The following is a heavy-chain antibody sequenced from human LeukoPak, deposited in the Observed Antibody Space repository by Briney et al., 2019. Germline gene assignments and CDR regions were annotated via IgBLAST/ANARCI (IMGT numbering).Heavy chain of an antibody. CDR3: ARSPQRYFDWLFHFDY. D-gene: IGHD3-9*01. CDR1: GFTFSSYG. J-gene: IGHJ4*02. CDR2: IWYDGSNK. Sequence: GGSLRLSCAASGFTFSSYGMRWVRQAPGKGLEWVAVIWYDGSNKYYADSVKGRFTISRDNSKNTLYLQMNSLRAEDTAVYYCARSPQRYFDWLFHFDYWGQGTLVTVSS. V-gene: IGHV3-33*01.